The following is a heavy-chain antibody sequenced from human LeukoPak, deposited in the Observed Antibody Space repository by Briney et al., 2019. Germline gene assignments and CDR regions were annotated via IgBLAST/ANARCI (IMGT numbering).Heavy chain of an antibody. D-gene: IGHD2-15*01. V-gene: IGHV3-23*01. CDR1: GFTFSSYA. CDR3: ASVYCSGGSCYMFFQH. J-gene: IGHJ1*01. Sequence: GGSLRLSCAASGFTFSSYAMSWVRQAPGKGLEWVSAISGSGGSTYYADSVKGRFTISRDNSKNTLYLQMNSLRAEDTAVYYCASVYCSGGSCYMFFQHWGQGTLVTVSS. CDR2: ISGSGGST.